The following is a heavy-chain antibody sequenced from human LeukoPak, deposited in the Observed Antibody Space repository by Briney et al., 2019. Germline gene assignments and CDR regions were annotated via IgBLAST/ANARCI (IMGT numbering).Heavy chain of an antibody. J-gene: IGHJ4*02. CDR1: GGSISSSSYY. D-gene: IGHD1-26*01. CDR2: IYYSGST. CDR3: ARQLEWELLRGEEFDY. V-gene: IGHV4-39*01. Sequence: PSGTLSLTCTVSGGSISSSSYYWGWIRQPPGKGLEWIGSIYYSGSTYYNPSLKSRVTISVDTSKNQFSLKLSSVTAADTAVYYWARQLEWELLRGEEFDYWGQGTLVTVSS.